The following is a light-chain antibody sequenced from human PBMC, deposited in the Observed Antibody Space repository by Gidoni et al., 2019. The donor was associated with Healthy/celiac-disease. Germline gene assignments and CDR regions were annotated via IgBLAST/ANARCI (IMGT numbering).Light chain of an antibody. CDR2: DVS. CDR3: SSYTSSSTLV. V-gene: IGLV2-14*01. J-gene: IGLJ2*01. CDR1: SSDVGGYNY. Sequence: QSALTQPASVPGSPGQSITISCTGTSSDVGGYNYVSWYQQHPGKAPKLMIYDVSNRPSGVSNRFSGPKSGNTASLTISGLQAEDEADYYCSSYTSSSTLVFGGGTKLTVL.